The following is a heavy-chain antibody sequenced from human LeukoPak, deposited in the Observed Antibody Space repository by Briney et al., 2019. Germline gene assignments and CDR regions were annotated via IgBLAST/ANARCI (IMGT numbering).Heavy chain of an antibody. CDR1: GYTFTGYY. V-gene: IGHV1-2*02. Sequence: GASVKVSCTASGYTFTGYYIHWVRQAPGQGLEWMGWINPNGGGTNYAQKFQGRVTITADKSTSTAYMELSSLRSEDTAVYYCARVGQERLQDYGDYSYWGQGTLVTVSS. J-gene: IGHJ4*02. D-gene: IGHD4-17*01. CDR2: INPNGGGT. CDR3: ARVGQERLQDYGDYSY.